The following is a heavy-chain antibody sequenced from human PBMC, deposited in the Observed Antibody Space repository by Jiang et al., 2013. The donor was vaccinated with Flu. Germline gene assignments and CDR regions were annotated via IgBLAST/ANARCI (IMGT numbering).Heavy chain of an antibody. CDR2: ISYDGSNK. CDR3: ARPPGEEWLLSHYYYMDV. CDR1: GFTFSSYA. Sequence: VQLLESGGGVVQPGRSLRLSCAASGFTFSSYAMHWVRQAPGKGLEWVAVISYDGSNKYYADSVKGRFTISRDNSKNTLYLQMNSLRAEDTAVYYCARPPGEEWLLSHYYYMDVWGKGTTVTVSS. D-gene: IGHD3-3*01. V-gene: IGHV3-30-3*01. J-gene: IGHJ6*03.